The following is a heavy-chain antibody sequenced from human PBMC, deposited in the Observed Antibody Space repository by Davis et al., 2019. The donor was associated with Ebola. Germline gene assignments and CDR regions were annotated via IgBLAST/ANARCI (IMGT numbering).Heavy chain of an antibody. Sequence: AASVKVSCKASGGTFSSYAISWVRQVPGQGLEWMGGIIPIFGTANYAQKFQGRVTITADESTSTAYMELSSLRSEDTAVYYCARDAVYSSSWRLFDYWGQGTLVTVSS. J-gene: IGHJ4*02. V-gene: IGHV1-69*13. D-gene: IGHD6-13*01. CDR3: ARDAVYSSSWRLFDY. CDR2: IIPIFGTA. CDR1: GGTFSSYA.